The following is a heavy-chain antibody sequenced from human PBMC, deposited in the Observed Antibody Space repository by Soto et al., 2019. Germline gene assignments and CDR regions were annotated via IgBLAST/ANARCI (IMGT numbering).Heavy chain of an antibody. CDR3: TSEKGWRQSPLDS. V-gene: IGHV3-15*01. Sequence: LVESGGGLVKPGGSIRLSCAASGFIFRNAWMSWVRQAPGKGLEWVGRIKSKSSGGTTDYAARAEGRVTITRDDSKSILYLQMTSLTVEDTAVYGCTSEKGWRQSPLDSLGQGALVTVSS. D-gene: IGHD4-4*01. J-gene: IGHJ5*01. CDR1: GFIFRNAW. CDR2: IKSKSSGGTT.